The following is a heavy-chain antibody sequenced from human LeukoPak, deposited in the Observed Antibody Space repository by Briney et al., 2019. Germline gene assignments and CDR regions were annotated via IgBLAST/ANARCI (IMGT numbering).Heavy chain of an antibody. D-gene: IGHD5-12*01. CDR2: IYYSGST. Sequence: SETLSLTCTVSGGSISSYYWSWIRQPPGKGLEWIGYIYYSGSTNYNPSLKSRVTISVDTSKNQFSLKLSSVTAADTAVYYCARARGYSGYVPLNYWGQGTLVTVSS. V-gene: IGHV4-59*08. J-gene: IGHJ4*02. CDR1: GGSISSYY. CDR3: ARARGYSGYVPLNY.